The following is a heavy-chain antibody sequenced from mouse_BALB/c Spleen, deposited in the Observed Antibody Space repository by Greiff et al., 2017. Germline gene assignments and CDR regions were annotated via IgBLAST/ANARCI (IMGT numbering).Heavy chain of an antibody. CDR3: ARWFDY. CDR1: GFNIKDYY. V-gene: IGHV14-1*02. Sequence: VQLQQSGAELVRPGALVKLSCKASGFNIKDYYMHWVKQRPEQGLEWIGRIDPANGNTKYDPKFQGKATITADTSSNTAYLQLSSLTSEDTAVYYCARWFDYWGQGTTLTVSS. J-gene: IGHJ2*01. CDR2: IDPANGNT.